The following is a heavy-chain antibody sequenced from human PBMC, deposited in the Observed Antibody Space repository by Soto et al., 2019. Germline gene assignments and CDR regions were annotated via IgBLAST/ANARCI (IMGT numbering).Heavy chain of an antibody. CDR1: GFTFSSYG. Sequence: QVQLVESGGGVVQPGRSLRLSCAASGFTFSSYGMHWVRQAPGKGLEWVAVIWYDGSNKYYADSVKGRFTISRDNSKNTLYVQRNSLRAEDTAVYYCARSRCSGGSCHYYYYMDVWGKGTTVTVSS. J-gene: IGHJ6*03. V-gene: IGHV3-33*01. CDR3: ARSRCSGGSCHYYYYMDV. CDR2: IWYDGSNK. D-gene: IGHD2-15*01.